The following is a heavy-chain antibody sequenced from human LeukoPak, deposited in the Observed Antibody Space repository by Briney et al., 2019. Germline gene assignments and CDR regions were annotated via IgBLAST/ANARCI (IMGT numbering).Heavy chain of an antibody. V-gene: IGHV3-48*01. D-gene: IGHD5-18*01. J-gene: IGHJ4*02. Sequence: AGGSLRLSCAASGFTFSSYEMNWVRQAPGKGLEWVSYISGSSSTIYYADSVKGRFTISRDNAKNSLYLQMNSLRAEDTAVYYCARVGYSYGYGSDYWGQGTLVTVSS. CDR1: GFTFSSYE. CDR3: ARVGYSYGYGSDY. CDR2: ISGSSSTI.